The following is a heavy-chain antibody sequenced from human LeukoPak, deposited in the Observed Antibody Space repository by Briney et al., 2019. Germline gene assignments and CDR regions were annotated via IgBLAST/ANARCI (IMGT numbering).Heavy chain of an antibody. CDR1: GYTFTSYY. J-gene: IGHJ5*02. CDR2: INPSGGST. Sequence: EASVKVSCKASGYTFTSYYMHWVRQAPGQGLEWMGIINPSGGSTSYAQKFQGRVTMTRDMSTSTVYMELSSLRSEDMAVYYCARGPYIAAAGTGWFDPWGQGTLVTVSS. D-gene: IGHD6-13*01. CDR3: ARGPYIAAAGTGWFDP. V-gene: IGHV1-46*01.